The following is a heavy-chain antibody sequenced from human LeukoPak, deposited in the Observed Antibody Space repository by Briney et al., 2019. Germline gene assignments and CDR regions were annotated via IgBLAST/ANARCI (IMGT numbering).Heavy chain of an antibody. CDR1: GXXXGSXG. CDR3: AKTDLAVAGTPLDS. D-gene: IGHD6-19*01. V-gene: IGHV3-30*18. Sequence: GGSLRLSCAAXGXXXGSXGXHWVRXXXXXXXXXXXXISYDGSIKYSADSVKGRFTISRDNSKNTLYLQMNSLRAEDTAAYFCAKTDLAVAGTPLDSWGQGTQVTVSS. J-gene: IGHJ4*02. CDR2: ISYDGSIK.